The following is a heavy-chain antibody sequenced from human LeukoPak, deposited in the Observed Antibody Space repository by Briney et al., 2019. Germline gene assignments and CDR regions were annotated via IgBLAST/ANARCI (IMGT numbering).Heavy chain of an antibody. Sequence: ASVKVSCKASGYTFTDFYMHLARQAPGQGLEWIGWINPNTGGTNYAQKFQGRVTMTSDTSISTAYMELSSLISDDTAVYYCAREQSGYSSGCPGDYWGQGTLVTVSS. D-gene: IGHD6-19*01. J-gene: IGHJ4*02. V-gene: IGHV1-2*02. CDR3: AREQSGYSSGCPGDY. CDR2: INPNTGGT. CDR1: GYTFTDFY.